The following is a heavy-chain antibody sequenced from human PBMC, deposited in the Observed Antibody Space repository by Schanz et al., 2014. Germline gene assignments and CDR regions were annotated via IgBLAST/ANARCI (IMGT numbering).Heavy chain of an antibody. V-gene: IGHV3-23*01. J-gene: IGHJ3*02. CDR2: ISGAGHDT. CDR3: ARLHSPYAFDI. CDR1: GFTFSSYA. D-gene: IGHD2-15*01. Sequence: EVQLLESGGGLVQPGGSLRVSCAASGFTFSSYAMSWIRQAPGKGPEWVSAISGAGHDTYYADSVKGRFTISRDNSKNTLYLQMNSLRAEDTAVYYCARLHSPYAFDIWGQGTMVTVSS.